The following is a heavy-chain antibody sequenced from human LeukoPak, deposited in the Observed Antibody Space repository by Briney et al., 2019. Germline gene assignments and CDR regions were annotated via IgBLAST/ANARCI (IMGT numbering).Heavy chain of an antibody. J-gene: IGHJ4*02. V-gene: IGHV4-38-2*02. CDR2: IYHSGST. CDR3: ARSRGWELPVPLDY. CDR1: GYSISSGYY. Sequence: SETLSLTCTVSGYSISSGYYWGWIRQPPGKGLEGIGSIYHSGSTYYNPSLKSRVTISVDTSKNQFSLKLSSVTAADTAVYYCARSRGWELPVPLDYWGQGTLVTVSS. D-gene: IGHD1-26*01.